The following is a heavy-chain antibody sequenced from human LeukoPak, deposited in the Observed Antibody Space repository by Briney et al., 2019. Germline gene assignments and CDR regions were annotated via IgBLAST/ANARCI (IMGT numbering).Heavy chain of an antibody. CDR1: GFMFRDSK. CDR3: AREMATIGYYYYGLDV. D-gene: IGHD5-24*01. J-gene: IGHJ6*02. V-gene: IGHV3-11*01. CDR2: ISSSGTTI. Sequence: GGSLSLSCAASGFMFRDSKMSWTRQAQGKGLEWVSSISSSGTTIFYADSVKGRFTISRDNAKNSLYLQMNSLGAEDTAVYYCAREMATIGYYYYGLDVWGQGTTVTVSS.